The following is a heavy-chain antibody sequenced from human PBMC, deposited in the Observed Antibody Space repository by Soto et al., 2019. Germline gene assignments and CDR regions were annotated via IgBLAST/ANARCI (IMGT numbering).Heavy chain of an antibody. Sequence: PGGSLRLSCAASGFTFSSYWMHWVRQAPGKGLVWVSRINSDGSSTSYADSVKGRFTISRDNAKNTLYLQMNSLRAEDTAVYYCARDRAADETYYCYSGMDVWGQGTTVTVSS. CDR2: INSDGSST. CDR1: GFTFSSYW. D-gene: IGHD6-13*01. CDR3: ARDRAADETYYCYSGMDV. V-gene: IGHV3-74*01. J-gene: IGHJ6*02.